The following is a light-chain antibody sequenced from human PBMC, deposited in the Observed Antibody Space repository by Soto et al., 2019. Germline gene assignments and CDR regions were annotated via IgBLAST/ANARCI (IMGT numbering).Light chain of an antibody. CDR3: QQYDKWPFWT. V-gene: IGKV3-15*01. CDR1: QSVSSN. CDR2: DAS. J-gene: IGKJ1*01. Sequence: EIVLTQSPATLSLSPGERATLSCRASQSVSSNLAWYQQKPGQAPILLIYDASTRANGVPARFSGSGSGTEFTLTINSLRSEDFAVYYCQQYDKWPFWTFGQGTKVDI.